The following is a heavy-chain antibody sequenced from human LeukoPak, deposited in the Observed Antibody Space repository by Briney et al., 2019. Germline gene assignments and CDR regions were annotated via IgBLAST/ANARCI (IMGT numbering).Heavy chain of an antibody. J-gene: IGHJ3*02. V-gene: IGHV4-59*12. CDR3: ARDMGENYDILTGYYSNAFDI. CDR1: GGSISSYY. D-gene: IGHD3-9*01. Sequence: SETLSLTCTVSGGSISSYYWSWIRQPPGKGLEWIGYIYYSGSTNYNPSLKSRVTISVDTSKNQFSLKLSSVTAADTAVYYCARDMGENYDILTGYYSNAFDIWGQGTMVTVSS. CDR2: IYYSGST.